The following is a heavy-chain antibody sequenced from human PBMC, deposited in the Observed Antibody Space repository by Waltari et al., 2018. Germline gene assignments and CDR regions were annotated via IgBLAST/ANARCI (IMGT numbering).Heavy chain of an antibody. V-gene: IGHV4-31*01. D-gene: IGHD3-22*01. CDR2: IYYSGRT. J-gene: IGHJ4*02. CDR1: GGSISSGGYY. CDR3: ARASLYYDSSGYPGYYFDY. Sequence: QVQLQESGPGLVKPSQTLSLTCTVSGGSISSGGYYWSWIRQHPGKGLEWIGYIYYSGRTYYNPSLKSLVTISVDTSKNQFSLKLSSVTAADTAVYYCARASLYYDSSGYPGYYFDYWGQGTLVTVSS.